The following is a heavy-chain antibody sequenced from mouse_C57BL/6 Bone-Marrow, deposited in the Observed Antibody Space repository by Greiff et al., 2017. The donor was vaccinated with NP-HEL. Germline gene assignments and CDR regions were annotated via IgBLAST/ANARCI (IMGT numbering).Heavy chain of an antibody. CDR1: GFTFSSYA. CDR2: ISDGGSYT. J-gene: IGHJ4*01. D-gene: IGHD4-1*01. CDR3: ARERVRLTLDAMDY. V-gene: IGHV5-4*01. Sequence: EVQGVESGGGLVKPGGSLKLSCAASGFTFSSYAMSWVRQTPEKRLEWVATISDGGSYTYYPDNVKGRFTISRDNAKNNLYLQMSHLKSEDTAMYYCARERVRLTLDAMDYWGQGTSVTVSS.